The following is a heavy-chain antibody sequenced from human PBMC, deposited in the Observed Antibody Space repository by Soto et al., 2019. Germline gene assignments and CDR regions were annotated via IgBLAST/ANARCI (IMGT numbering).Heavy chain of an antibody. CDR1: GDSISSGDYY. J-gene: IGHJ4*02. Sequence: PSETLSLTCTVSGDSISSGDYYWSWIRQPPGKGLEWIGCIYYSGNTYYKPSLKSRVSIAVDTSKNQFSLKLTSVTAADTAVYYCVRGRPQYYDFWKDWGQGTLVTVSS. D-gene: IGHD3-3*01. V-gene: IGHV4-30-4*01. CDR2: IYYSGNT. CDR3: VRGRPQYYDFWKD.